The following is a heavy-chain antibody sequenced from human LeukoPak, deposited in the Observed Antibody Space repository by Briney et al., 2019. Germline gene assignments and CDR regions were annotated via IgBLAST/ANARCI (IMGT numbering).Heavy chain of an antibody. D-gene: IGHD3-22*01. J-gene: IGHJ3*01. CDR2: IVVGSGNT. CDR1: GFTFTSSA. Sequence: SVKVSCKASGFTFTSSAVQWVRQAGGQRLEWIGWIVVGSGNTNYAQKFQERVTITRDMSTSLVYMELSSLRSEDTAVYYCAAEAAYYYDSRDAFDVWGQGTMVTVSS. V-gene: IGHV1-58*01. CDR3: AAEAAYYYDSRDAFDV.